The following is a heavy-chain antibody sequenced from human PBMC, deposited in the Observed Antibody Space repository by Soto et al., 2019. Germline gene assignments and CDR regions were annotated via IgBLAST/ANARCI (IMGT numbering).Heavy chain of an antibody. CDR2: IIPIFGTA. CDR1: GGTFSSYA. V-gene: IGHV1-69*01. D-gene: IGHD5-12*01. Sequence: QVQLVQSGAEVKKPGSSVKVSCKASGGTFSSYAISWVRQAPGQGLEWTGGIIPIFGTANYAQKFQGRVTITADESTSTAYMELSSLRSEDTAVYYCARGKTPTHPAARWLQFGAFDIWGQGTMVTVSS. J-gene: IGHJ3*02. CDR3: ARGKTPTHPAARWLQFGAFDI.